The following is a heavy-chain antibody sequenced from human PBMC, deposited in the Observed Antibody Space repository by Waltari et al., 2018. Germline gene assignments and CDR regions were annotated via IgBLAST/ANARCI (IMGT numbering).Heavy chain of an antibody. D-gene: IGHD3-10*01. CDR1: GGSIRSSG. CDR3: ARGGTMVRGVGDYYGMDV. CDR2: MTPNSGNT. Sequence: QLQLQESGPGLVKPSENLSSTCQVTGGSIRSSGYYWGGTGRPQGRGIEWMGWMTPNSGNTGYSQNVQCRVTMTRNTPICTAYMELSSLRSEDTAVYYCARGGTMVRGVGDYYGMDVWGQGTTVTVSS. V-gene: IGHV1-8*01. J-gene: IGHJ6*02.